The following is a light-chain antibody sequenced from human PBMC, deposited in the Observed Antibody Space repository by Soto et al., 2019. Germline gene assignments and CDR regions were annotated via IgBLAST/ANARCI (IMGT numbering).Light chain of an antibody. Sequence: DIQMTQSPSSLAASVGDRVTISCRASQGIANYLAWYQQKPGKAPKLLIYAASTLQSGVSSRFTGGGSGTDFSLTISSLQPADVATYFCQNYNWPPFTFGPGTKVEIK. CDR1: QGIANY. CDR2: AAS. J-gene: IGKJ3*01. CDR3: QNYNWPPFT. V-gene: IGKV1-27*01.